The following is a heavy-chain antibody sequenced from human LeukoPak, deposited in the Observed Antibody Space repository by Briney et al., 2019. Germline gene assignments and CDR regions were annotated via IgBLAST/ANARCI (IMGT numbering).Heavy chain of an antibody. CDR3: AKDPGFWGSYRSLDY. CDR2: IRYDGSNK. D-gene: IGHD3-16*02. J-gene: IGHJ4*02. Sequence: GGSLRLSCAASGFTFSSYGMHWVRQAPGKGLEWVAFIRYDGSNKYYADSVKGRFTISRDNSKNTLYLQMNSLRAEDTAVYYCAKDPGFWGSYRSLDYWGQGTLVTVSS. CDR1: GFTFSSYG. V-gene: IGHV3-30*02.